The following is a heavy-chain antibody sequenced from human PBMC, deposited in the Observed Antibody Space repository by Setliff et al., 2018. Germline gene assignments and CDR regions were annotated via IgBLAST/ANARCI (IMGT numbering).Heavy chain of an antibody. D-gene: IGHD3-22*01. CDR3: ARGYYGSYARYYVVGDY. CDR2: INPGGGST. V-gene: IGHV1-46*01. CDR1: GYTFTNHY. Sequence: GASVKVSCKASGYTFTNHYMHWVRQAPGQGLEWMGMINPGGGSTTYAQKFQGRVTMTRDTSTSTVYMELSSLRTEDTAVYYCARGYYGSYARYYVVGDYWGQGTPVTVSS. J-gene: IGHJ4*02.